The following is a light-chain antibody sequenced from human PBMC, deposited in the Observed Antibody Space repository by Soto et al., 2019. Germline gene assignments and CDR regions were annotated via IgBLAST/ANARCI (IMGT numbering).Light chain of an antibody. V-gene: IGKV4-1*01. Sequence: DIVMTQSPDSLAVSLGERATINCKSSQSVLYSSNNKNYLAWYQQKPGQPPKLLIYWASTRESGVPDRFSGGGSGTDFTLPISSLQVEDVAFYYCKKYYSTQMYIFGRGTKREIK. CDR3: KKYYSTQMYI. J-gene: IGKJ2*01. CDR2: WAS. CDR1: QSVLYSSNNKNY.